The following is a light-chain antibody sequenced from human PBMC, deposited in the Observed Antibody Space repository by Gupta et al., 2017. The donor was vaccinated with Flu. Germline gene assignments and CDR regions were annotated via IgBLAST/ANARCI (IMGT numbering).Light chain of an antibody. J-gene: IGKJ4*01. CDR1: QSISSY. V-gene: IGKV1-39*01. CDR3: QQSYSTPLT. Sequence: DIKLTKLHSPLPASVGDRVTITCRASQSISSYLNWYQQKPGKAPKLLIYAASSLQSGVPSRFSGSGSGTDFTLTISSLQPEDFATYYCQQSYSTPLTFGGGTKVEIK. CDR2: AAS.